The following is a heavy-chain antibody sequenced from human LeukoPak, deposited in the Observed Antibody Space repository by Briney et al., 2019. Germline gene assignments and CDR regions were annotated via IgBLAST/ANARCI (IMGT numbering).Heavy chain of an antibody. Sequence: GSLRLSCAASGFSFSTYDMTWVRQAPGKGLEWVSYISSSSSGIYYADAVKGRFTISRDNSKNTLYLQMNSLRAEDTAVYYCARVESGSSHFDYWGQGTLVTVSS. CDR2: ISSSSSGI. CDR1: GFSFSTYD. CDR3: ARVESGSSHFDY. J-gene: IGHJ4*02. D-gene: IGHD1-26*01. V-gene: IGHV3-48*01.